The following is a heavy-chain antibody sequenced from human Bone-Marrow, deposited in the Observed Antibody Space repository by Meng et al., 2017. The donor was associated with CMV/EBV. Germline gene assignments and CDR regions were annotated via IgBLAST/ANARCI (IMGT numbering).Heavy chain of an antibody. CDR3: ARGQRSRENYYDFWSGPRHY. CDR1: GYTFTSYG. D-gene: IGHD3-3*01. J-gene: IGHJ4*02. V-gene: IGHV1-18*01. Sequence: ASVKVSCKASGYTFTSYGISWVRQAPGQGLEWMGWISAYNGNTNNAQKLQGRVTMTTDTSTSKADMELRSLSSEDTAVYYCARGQRSRENYYDFWSGPRHYWGQGTLVTVSS. CDR2: ISAYNGNT.